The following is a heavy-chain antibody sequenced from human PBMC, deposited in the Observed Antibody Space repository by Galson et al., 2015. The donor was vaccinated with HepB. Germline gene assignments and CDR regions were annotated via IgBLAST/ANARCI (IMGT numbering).Heavy chain of an antibody. CDR1: GGSISSSSYY. Sequence: TLSLTCTVSGGSISSSSYYWGWIRQPPGKGLEWIGSIYYSGSTYYNPSLKSRVTISVDTSKNQFSLKLSSVTAADTAVYYCARVGRGYSSADAFDIWGQGTMVTVSS. J-gene: IGHJ3*02. CDR3: ARVGRGYSSADAFDI. V-gene: IGHV4-39*07. D-gene: IGHD6-25*01. CDR2: IYYSGST.